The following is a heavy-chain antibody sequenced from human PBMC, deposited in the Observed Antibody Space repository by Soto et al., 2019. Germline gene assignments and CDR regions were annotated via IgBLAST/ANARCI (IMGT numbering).Heavy chain of an antibody. V-gene: IGHV4-38-2*01. J-gene: IGHJ4*02. CDR1: GYSIRSDYY. CDR3: ARVTGSKGYFDY. Sequence: PSETLSLTCAVSGYSIRSDYYWGWIRQPPGKGLEWIGSIYQSGTAYYNPSLKSRVTISVDTSKNEFSLKVSSVTAADTAVYYCARVTGSKGYFDYWRQGTLVTVSS. D-gene: IGHD2-2*01. CDR2: IYQSGTA.